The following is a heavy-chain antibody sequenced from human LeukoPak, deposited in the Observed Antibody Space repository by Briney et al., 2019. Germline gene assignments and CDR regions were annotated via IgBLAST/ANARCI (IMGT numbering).Heavy chain of an antibody. J-gene: IGHJ4*02. D-gene: IGHD3-16*01. Sequence: GGSLRLSCAASGFTFDDYTMHWVRQTPGKGLEWVSVIYWDGGTTYYADSVKGRFTISRDNSKDSLFLQTNSLRVEDTAFYYGAREESRGPNFHSWGQGPLVTVSS. V-gene: IGHV3-43*01. CDR2: IYWDGGTT. CDR3: AREESRGPNFHS. CDR1: GFTFDDYT.